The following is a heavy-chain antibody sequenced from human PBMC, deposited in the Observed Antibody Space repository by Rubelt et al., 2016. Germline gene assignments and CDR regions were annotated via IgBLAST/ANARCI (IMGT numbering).Heavy chain of an antibody. J-gene: IGHJ4*02. V-gene: IGHV3-21*01. D-gene: IGHD6-19*01. CDR2: ISSTSDYI. Sequence: GKGLEWVSSISSTSDYIYYADSVKGRFTISRDTAKNSLYLQINSLRAEDTAVYYCARGRGITVTGKEDYFDYWGQGTLVTVSS. CDR3: ARGRGITVTGKEDYFDY.